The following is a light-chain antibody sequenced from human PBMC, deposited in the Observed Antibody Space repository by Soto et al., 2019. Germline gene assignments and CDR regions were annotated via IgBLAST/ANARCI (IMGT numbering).Light chain of an antibody. J-gene: IGLJ3*02. CDR2: EDN. Sequence: NFMLTQPHSVSESPGKTVTISCTRSRGNIAANYVQWFQQRPGSSPTTVIYEDNHRPSGVPDRFSGSIDTSSNSASLTSSGLKTEDEADYYCQSYASSKGVFGGGTKLTVL. CDR1: RGNIAANY. CDR3: QSYASSKGV. V-gene: IGLV6-57*01.